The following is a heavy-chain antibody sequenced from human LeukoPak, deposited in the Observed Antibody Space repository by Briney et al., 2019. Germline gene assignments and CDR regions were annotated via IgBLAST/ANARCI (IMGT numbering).Heavy chain of an antibody. Sequence: GGSLRLSCAASGFTFSGYGMHWVRQAPGKGLEWVAVISYDGSNKYYADSVKGRFTISRDNSKNTLYLQMNSLRAEDTAVYYCARDSSSNGRFDYWGQGTLVTVSS. CDR1: GFTFSGYG. D-gene: IGHD6-13*01. J-gene: IGHJ4*02. V-gene: IGHV3-30*03. CDR3: ARDSSSNGRFDY. CDR2: ISYDGSNK.